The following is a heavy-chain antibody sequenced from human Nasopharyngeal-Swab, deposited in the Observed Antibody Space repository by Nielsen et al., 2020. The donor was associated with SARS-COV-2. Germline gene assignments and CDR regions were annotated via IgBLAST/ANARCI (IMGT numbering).Heavy chain of an antibody. CDR2: MNPNSGNT. CDR1: GDTFTSYD. J-gene: IGHJ6*03. Sequence: SRKVSCKASGDTFTSYDINWVRQATGQGLEWMGWMNPNSGNTGYAQKFQGRVTMTRNTSISTAYMELSSLRSEDTAVYYCARGFIVATIFHYYYYMDVWGKGTTVTVSS. D-gene: IGHD5-12*01. V-gene: IGHV1-8*01. CDR3: ARGFIVATIFHYYYYMDV.